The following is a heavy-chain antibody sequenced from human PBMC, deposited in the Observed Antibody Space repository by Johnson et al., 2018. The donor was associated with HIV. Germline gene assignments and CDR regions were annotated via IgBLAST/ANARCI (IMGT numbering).Heavy chain of an antibody. Sequence: VQLVESGGGLVQPGGSLRLSCAASGFTFSIYDMHWVRQATGKGLEWVSTIGSTGDIYYADSVKGRFTILRDNSKNTLYLQMNNLRVEDTAVYYCARDGESKQLPLGDAFDIWGQGTMVTVSS. CDR1: GFTFSIYD. D-gene: IGHD2-2*01. CDR3: ARDGESKQLPLGDAFDI. CDR2: IGSTGDI. J-gene: IGHJ3*02. V-gene: IGHV3-13*01.